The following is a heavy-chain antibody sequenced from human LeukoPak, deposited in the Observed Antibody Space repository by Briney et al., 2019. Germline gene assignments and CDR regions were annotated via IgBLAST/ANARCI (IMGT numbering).Heavy chain of an antibody. V-gene: IGHV1-69*05. CDR2: IIPIFGTA. Sequence: GASVKISCKASGGTFNSYAISWVRQAPGQGLEWMGGIIPIFGTANYAQKFQGRVTITTDESTSTAYMELSSLRSEDTAVYYCARHIVVVPAAIDAFDIWGQGSMVTVSS. J-gene: IGHJ3*02. CDR1: GGTFNSYA. CDR3: ARHIVVVPAAIDAFDI. D-gene: IGHD2-2*02.